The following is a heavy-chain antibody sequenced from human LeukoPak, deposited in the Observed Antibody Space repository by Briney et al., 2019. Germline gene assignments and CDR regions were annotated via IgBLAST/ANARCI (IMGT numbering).Heavy chain of an antibody. CDR2: IKQDGSEK. J-gene: IGHJ3*02. CDR3: ARDLQPIAVAGPDAFDI. V-gene: IGHV3-7*01. CDR1: GFTFSSYW. Sequence: PGGSLRLSCAASGFTFSSYWMSWVRQAPGKGLEWVANIKQDGSEKYYVDSVKGRFTISRDNAKNSLYLQMNSLRAEDTAVYYCARDLQPIAVAGPDAFDIWGQGTMVTVSS. D-gene: IGHD6-19*01.